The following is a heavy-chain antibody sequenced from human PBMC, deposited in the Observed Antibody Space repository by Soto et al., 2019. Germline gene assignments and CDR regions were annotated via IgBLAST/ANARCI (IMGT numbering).Heavy chain of an antibody. CDR3: ARDRNWVDP. CDR2: MSTSNGNT. V-gene: IGHV1-18*01. CDR1: GYTFTSYD. J-gene: IGHJ5*02. Sequence: QVQLVQSGAEVKKPGASVKVSCKASGYTFTSYDISWVRQAPEQGLEWMGWMSTSNGNTNYAQKLQGRVTMTTDTSTSTANMELRSLRPDDTAVYFCARDRNWVDPWGQGTLVTVS.